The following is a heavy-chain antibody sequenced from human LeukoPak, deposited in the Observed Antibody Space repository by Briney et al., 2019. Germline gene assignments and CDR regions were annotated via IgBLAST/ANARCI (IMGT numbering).Heavy chain of an antibody. V-gene: IGHV4-59*10. CDR3: ARGSARYSSSSYFDY. D-gene: IGHD6-6*01. Sequence: PSETLSLTCAVYGGSFSGYYSSWIRQPAGKGLEWIGRIYTSGSTNYNPSLKSRVTISVDTSKNQFSLKLSSVTAADTAVYYCARGSARYSSSSYFDYWGQGTLVTVSS. CDR1: GGSFSGYY. J-gene: IGHJ4*02. CDR2: IYTSGST.